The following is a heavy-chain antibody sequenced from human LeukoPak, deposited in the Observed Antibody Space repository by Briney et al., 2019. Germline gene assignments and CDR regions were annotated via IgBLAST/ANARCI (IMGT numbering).Heavy chain of an antibody. CDR2: IYPGDSDT. V-gene: IGHV5-51*01. CDR1: GYSFTSYW. Sequence: RGESLRISCKGSGYSFTSYWIGWVRQMPGKGLEWMGIIYPGDSDTRYSPSFQGQVTISADKSISTAYLQWSSLKASDTAMYYCARREGFDWLLRDAFDIWGQGTMVTVSS. J-gene: IGHJ3*02. D-gene: IGHD3-9*01. CDR3: ARREGFDWLLRDAFDI.